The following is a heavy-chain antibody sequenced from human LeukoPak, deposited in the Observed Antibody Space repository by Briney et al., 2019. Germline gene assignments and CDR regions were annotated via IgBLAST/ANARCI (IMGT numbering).Heavy chain of an antibody. D-gene: IGHD1-26*01. V-gene: IGHV1-18*01. CDR3: ARSGWELLASVY. CDR2: ISAYNGNT. CDR1: GYTFTSYG. J-gene: IGHJ4*02. Sequence: GASVTVSFKSSGYTFTSYGISWVRQAPGQGLEWMGWISAYNGNTNYAQKLQGRVTMTTDTSTSTAYMELRSLRSDDTAVYYCARSGWELLASVYWGQGTLVTVSS.